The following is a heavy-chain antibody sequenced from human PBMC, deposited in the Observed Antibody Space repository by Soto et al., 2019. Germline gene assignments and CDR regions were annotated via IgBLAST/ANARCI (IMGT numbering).Heavy chain of an antibody. D-gene: IGHD2-15*01. V-gene: IGHV1-69*06. J-gene: IGHJ6*02. Sequence: SVKVSCKASGGTFSSYAISWVRQAPGQGLEWMGGIIPIFGTANYAQKFQGRVTITADKSTSPAYMELSSLSSEDTALYSFATLVVAAPNPSSFFSAMDVWGHGTTDTV. CDR2: IIPIFGTA. CDR1: GGTFSSYA. CDR3: ATLVVAAPNPSSFFSAMDV.